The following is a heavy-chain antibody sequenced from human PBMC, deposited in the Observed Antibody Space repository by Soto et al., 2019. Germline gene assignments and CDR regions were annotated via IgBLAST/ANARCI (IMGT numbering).Heavy chain of an antibody. CDR3: ARVPSIAWRGALDI. J-gene: IGHJ3*02. D-gene: IGHD6-6*01. Sequence: QVQLVQSGAEVKKPGASVKVSCKASGYTFTSYGISWVRQAPGQGLDWMGWISAYNGDTNYAQKLQGRVTMTTDTSTSTAYMALRSLRSDDTAVYCCARVPSIAWRGALDIWRHETMVTVSS. CDR1: GYTFTSYG. CDR2: ISAYNGDT. V-gene: IGHV1-18*01.